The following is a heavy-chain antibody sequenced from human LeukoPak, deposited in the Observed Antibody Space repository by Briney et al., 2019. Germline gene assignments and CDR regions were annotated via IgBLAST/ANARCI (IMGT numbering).Heavy chain of an antibody. Sequence: SETLSLTCTVSGGSISSSSYYWGWIRQPPGKGLEWIGSIYYSGSTYYNPSLKSRVTISVDTSKNQFSLKLSSVTAADTAVYYCARVLDYYDSSGPSFDYWGQGTLVTVSS. CDR3: ARVLDYYDSSGPSFDY. J-gene: IGHJ4*02. D-gene: IGHD3-22*01. V-gene: IGHV4-39*07. CDR2: IYYSGST. CDR1: GGSISSSSYY.